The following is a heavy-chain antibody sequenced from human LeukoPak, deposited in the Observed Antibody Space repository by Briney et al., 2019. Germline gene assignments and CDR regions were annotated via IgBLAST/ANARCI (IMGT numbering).Heavy chain of an antibody. CDR2: ISYDGNNK. D-gene: IGHD2-21*02. Sequence: PGRSLRLSCAASGFTFSNYGMHWVRQAPGKGLVWVAVISYDGNNKYYADSVKGRFTISRDNSKNTLYLQMNSLRAEDTAVYYCAKDQPAYCGGACYSAPWGQGTLVTVSS. CDR3: AKDQPAYCGGACYSAP. J-gene: IGHJ5*02. V-gene: IGHV3-30*18. CDR1: GFTFSNYG.